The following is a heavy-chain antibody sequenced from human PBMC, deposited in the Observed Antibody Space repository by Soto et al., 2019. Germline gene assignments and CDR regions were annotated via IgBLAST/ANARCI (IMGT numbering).Heavy chain of an antibody. Sequence: GAAEFSICRWGAHRFRQAPGKGLEWVAVIWYDGSNKYYADSVKGRFTISRDNSKNTLYLQMNSLRAEDTAVYYCARVDIRGIVGATNGLLYWGQGTLVTVSP. D-gene: IGHD1-26*01. CDR1: EFSICRWG. J-gene: IGHJ4*02. CDR3: ARVDIRGIVGATNGLLY. V-gene: IGHV3-33*01. CDR2: IWYDGSNK.